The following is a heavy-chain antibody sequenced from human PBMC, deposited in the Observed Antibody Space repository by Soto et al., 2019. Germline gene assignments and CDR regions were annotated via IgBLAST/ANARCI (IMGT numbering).Heavy chain of an antibody. CDR1: GFTFSGYA. J-gene: IGHJ4*02. CDR3: ARDVPLGH. V-gene: IGHV3-30-3*01. CDR2: ISYDGSLK. Sequence: QVQLVESGGGVVQPGGSLRVSCAASGFTFSGYAMHWVRQAPGKGLEWVAFISYDGSLKYYADSVKGRFTTSRDNSRNTLYLQINSLRPEDTAVYYCARDVPLGHWGQGALVTVSS. D-gene: IGHD3-16*01.